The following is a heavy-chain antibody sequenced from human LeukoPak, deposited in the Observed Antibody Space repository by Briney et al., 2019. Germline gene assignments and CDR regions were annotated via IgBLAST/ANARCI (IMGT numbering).Heavy chain of an antibody. J-gene: IGHJ4*02. CDR2: IYHSGTT. D-gene: IGHD3-22*01. CDR1: GGYISSFYW. V-gene: IGHV4-4*02. CDR3: ARMVYDTSGYYPSFDY. Sequence: PSETLSLTCAVSGGYISSFYWLSWVRQPPGKGLEWIGEIYHSGTTNSNPSLKSRVAISVDKSNNQFSLRLSSVTAADTAVYYCARMVYDTSGYYPSFDYWGQGTLVTVSS.